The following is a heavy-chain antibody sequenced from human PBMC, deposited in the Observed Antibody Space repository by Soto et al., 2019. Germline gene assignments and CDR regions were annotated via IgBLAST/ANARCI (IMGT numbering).Heavy chain of an antibody. CDR3: ARGTHYLEKRGPE. V-gene: IGHV3-11*06. D-gene: IGHD1-7*01. CDR2: INGGSTQT. CDR1: GFKFSDFF. Sequence: QLVESGGALVKPGGSLRLSCAASGFKFSDFFMSWIRQAPGKGLEWIGHINGGSTQTQYVDSVRGRFTISRDNAKNLLFLQMDSLRPEDTAVYYCARGTHYLEKRGPEGGQGTFVTVSS. J-gene: IGHJ4*02.